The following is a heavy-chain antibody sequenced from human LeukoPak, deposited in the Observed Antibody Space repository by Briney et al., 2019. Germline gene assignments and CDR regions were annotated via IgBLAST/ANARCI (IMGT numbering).Heavy chain of an antibody. CDR3: ARGKSRGRHIDY. V-gene: IGHV4-38-2*02. D-gene: IGHD1-26*01. CDR2: IYHSGST. Sequence: SETLSLTCTVSGYSISSGYYWGWIRQPPGKGLEWIDSIYHSGSTYYNPSLKSRVTISVDTSKNQFSLKLRTVSAADTAVYFWARGKSRGRHIDYRGQGTLVTVSS. CDR1: GYSISSGYY. J-gene: IGHJ4*02.